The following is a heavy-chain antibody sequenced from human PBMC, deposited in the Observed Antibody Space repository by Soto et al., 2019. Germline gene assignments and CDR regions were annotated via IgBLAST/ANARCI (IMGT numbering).Heavy chain of an antibody. D-gene: IGHD6-19*01. CDR1: GDTISTGGYT. J-gene: IGHJ4*02. CDR3: ARDGSGWAADDTYFDY. CDR2: IYHSGTT. V-gene: IGHV4-30-2*01. Sequence: PSETLSLTCDVSGDTISTGGYTWAWIRQPPGKGLEWIGYIYHSGTTYYNPSLKSRVTISVDRSKNQFSLKLSSVTAADTAVYSCARDGSGWAADDTYFDYWGQGTLVTVSS.